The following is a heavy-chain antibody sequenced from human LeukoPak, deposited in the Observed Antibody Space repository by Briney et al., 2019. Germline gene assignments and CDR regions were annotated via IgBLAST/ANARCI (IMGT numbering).Heavy chain of an antibody. CDR3: AKDHYWSIDY. CDR2: INSDGSWT. Sequence: PGGSLRLSCAASGNYWMHWVRQVPGKGLVWVSHINSDGSWTNYADSVKGRFTISRDIAKNTLYLQMNSLRAEDTGVYYCAKDHYWSIDYWGRGTLVTVSS. D-gene: IGHD3-3*01. V-gene: IGHV3-74*01. J-gene: IGHJ4*02. CDR1: GNYW.